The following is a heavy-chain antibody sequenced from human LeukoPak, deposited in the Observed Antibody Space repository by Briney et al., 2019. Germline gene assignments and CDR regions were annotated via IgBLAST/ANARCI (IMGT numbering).Heavy chain of an antibody. V-gene: IGHV4-34*01. CDR2: INHSGST. CDR3: ARGTTVTFDY. D-gene: IGHD4-17*01. J-gene: IGHJ4*02. CDR1: GGSFSGYY. Sequence: SEILSLTCAVYGGSFSGYYWSWIRQPPGKGLEWIGEINHSGSTNYNPSLKSRVTISVDTSKNQFSLKLSSVTAADTAVYYCARGTTVTFDYWGQGTLVTVSS.